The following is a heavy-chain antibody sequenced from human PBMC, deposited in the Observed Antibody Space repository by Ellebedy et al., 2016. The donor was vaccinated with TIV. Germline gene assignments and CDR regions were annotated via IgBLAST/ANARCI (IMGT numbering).Heavy chain of an antibody. D-gene: IGHD2-2*01. CDR2: MNTDGSSI. V-gene: IGHV3-74*01. CDR1: GFTFSSYW. CDR3: ARGGLPAAKDF. J-gene: IGHJ4*02. Sequence: GESLKISCAASGFTFSSYWMQWVRQAPGKGLVWVSRMNTDGSSISYADSVKGRFTISRDNAKNTLYLQMNSLRAEDTAVYYCARGGLPAAKDFWGQGTLVTVSS.